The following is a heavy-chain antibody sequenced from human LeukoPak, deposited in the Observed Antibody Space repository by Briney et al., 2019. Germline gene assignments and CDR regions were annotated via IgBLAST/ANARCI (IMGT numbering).Heavy chain of an antibody. Sequence: PGGSLRLSCVASGFTFNSFWMIWVRQAPGKGPEWVANIKEDGSEKYYVDSVRGRFTISRDNAKNSLYLQMNSLRAEDTAVYYCERDGGGFPNLWGQGTLVTVSS. V-gene: IGHV3-7*01. CDR3: ERDGGGFPNL. J-gene: IGHJ4*02. D-gene: IGHD3-16*01. CDR2: IKEDGSEK. CDR1: GFTFNSFW.